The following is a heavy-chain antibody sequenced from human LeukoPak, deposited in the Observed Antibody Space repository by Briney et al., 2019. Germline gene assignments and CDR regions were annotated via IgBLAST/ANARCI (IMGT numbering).Heavy chain of an antibody. V-gene: IGHV3-21*01. D-gene: IGHD1-26*01. Sequence: PGGSLRLSCAASGFTFSSYSMNWVRQAPGKGLEWVSSISSSSSYIYYADSVKGRFTISRDNAKNSLYLQMNSLRAEDTAVYYCARGFGSYYNSGNDAFDIWGQGTMVTVSS. J-gene: IGHJ3*02. CDR3: ARGFGSYYNSGNDAFDI. CDR2: ISSSSSYI. CDR1: GFTFSSYS.